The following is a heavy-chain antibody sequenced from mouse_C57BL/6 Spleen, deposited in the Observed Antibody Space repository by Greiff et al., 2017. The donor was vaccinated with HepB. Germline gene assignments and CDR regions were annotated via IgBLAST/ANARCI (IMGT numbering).Heavy chain of an antibody. Sequence: EVKVVESGGDLVKPGGSLKLSCAASGFTFSSYGMSWVRQTPDKRLEWVATISSGGSYTYYPDSVKGRFTISRDNAKNTLYLQMSSLKSEDTAMYYCARHDGYSNYLDYWGQGTTLTVSS. V-gene: IGHV5-6*01. CDR1: GFTFSSYG. D-gene: IGHD2-5*01. J-gene: IGHJ2*01. CDR2: ISSGGSYT. CDR3: ARHDGYSNYLDY.